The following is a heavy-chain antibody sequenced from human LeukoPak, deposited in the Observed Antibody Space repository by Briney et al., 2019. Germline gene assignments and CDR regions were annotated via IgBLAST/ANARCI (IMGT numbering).Heavy chain of an antibody. D-gene: IGHD6-19*01. CDR1: GDSVSSNSAA. Sequence: SQTLSLTCAISGDSVSSNSAAWNWIRQSPSRGLEWLGRTYYRSKWYNDYAVSVKSRITINPDTSKNQFSLQLNSMTSEDTAVYYCAKAYSSGWYYFDYWGQGTLVTVSS. J-gene: IGHJ4*02. V-gene: IGHV6-1*01. CDR2: TYYRSKWYN. CDR3: AKAYSSGWYYFDY.